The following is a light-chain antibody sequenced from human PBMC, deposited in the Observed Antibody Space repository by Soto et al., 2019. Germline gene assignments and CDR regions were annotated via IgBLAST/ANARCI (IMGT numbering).Light chain of an antibody. Sequence: LTQAPSVSGSPVQAVTISCTGTSSDVGSYNRVSWYQQPPGTAPKLMIYEVSNRPSGVPDRFSGSKSGNTASLTISGLQPEDEADYYCNSYTSSNTYVFGPGTKVTVL. J-gene: IGLJ1*01. CDR3: NSYTSSNTYV. CDR2: EVS. V-gene: IGLV2-18*02. CDR1: SSDVGSYNR.